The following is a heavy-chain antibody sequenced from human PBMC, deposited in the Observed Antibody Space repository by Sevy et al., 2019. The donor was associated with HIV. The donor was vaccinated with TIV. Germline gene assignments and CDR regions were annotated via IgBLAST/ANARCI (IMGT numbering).Heavy chain of an antibody. V-gene: IGHV3-11*06. D-gene: IGHD6-13*01. J-gene: IGHJ4*02. CDR1: GFTSSDSY. CDR2: LRSGSSYT. CDR3: AKDSRVYSSSHFDY. Sequence: GGPPNLSFPAPGFTSSDSYITWIPQAQGRGLEGVSYLRSGSSYTNYENSVKGRFTISRDNARNSLYLQMNSLRAEDTAVYYCAKDSRVYSSSHFDYWGQGIRVTVSS.